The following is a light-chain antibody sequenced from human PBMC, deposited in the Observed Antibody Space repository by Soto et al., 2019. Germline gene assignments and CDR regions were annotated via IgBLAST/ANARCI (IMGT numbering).Light chain of an antibody. CDR2: DDD. J-gene: IGLJ1*01. V-gene: IGLV1-51*01. CDR1: SSNIGGNS. CDR3: GTWDSSLSVYV. Sequence: QSVLTQPPSVSAAPGQRVTISCSGSSSNIGGNSVSWYQQLPGTAPKLLIYDDDKRPSGIPDRFSGSKSGTSATLGITGLQTGDEADYYCGTWDSSLSVYVFAIGTKVTAL.